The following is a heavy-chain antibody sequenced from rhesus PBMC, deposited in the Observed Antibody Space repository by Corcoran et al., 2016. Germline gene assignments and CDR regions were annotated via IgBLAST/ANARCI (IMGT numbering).Heavy chain of an antibody. CDR2: IRSGGTT. CDR1: GGSISSNY. CDR3: ARDQVDFWTGYYHYY. Sequence: QVQLQQWGEGLVKPSETLSLTCAVYGGSISSNYWSWIRQPPGKGLEWIWRIRSGGTTNNNPSLKCRVTVSIDTSKNQFSLKLSSVTAADTAVYYCARDQVDFWTGYYHYYWGQGVLVPVSS. V-gene: IGHV4-160*01. D-gene: IGHD3-3*01. J-gene: IGHJ4*01.